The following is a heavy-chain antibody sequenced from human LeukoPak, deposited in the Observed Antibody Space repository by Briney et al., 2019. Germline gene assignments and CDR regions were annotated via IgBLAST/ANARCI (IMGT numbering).Heavy chain of an antibody. V-gene: IGHV3-49*03. CDR1: GFTFGDDA. CDR2: IRKKGYGETT. D-gene: IGHD4-17*01. CDR3: SRGLHDYGDSNYYFDQ. J-gene: IGHJ4*02. Sequence: GGSLRLSCTASGFTFGDDAWSWFRQVPGKGLEWICFIRKKGYGETTDYAASVRGRFTISRDDAKSIAYLQMNSLKTEDTALYYCSRGLHDYGDSNYYFDQWGRGTLVTVSS.